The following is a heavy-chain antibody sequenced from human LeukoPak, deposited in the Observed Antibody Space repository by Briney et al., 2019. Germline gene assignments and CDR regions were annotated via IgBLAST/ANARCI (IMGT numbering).Heavy chain of an antibody. CDR3: ARWDDLFLIDF. J-gene: IGHJ4*02. CDR2: ITNDGSST. V-gene: IGHV3-74*01. D-gene: IGHD3-9*01. Sequence: GGSLRLSCAASGFTFSSHRMHWVRQAPGKGLVWVSRITNDGSSTTYADSVKGRFTISRDNAKNSLDLQMNSLRAEDTAVYYCARWDDLFLIDFWGQGTLVIVSS. CDR1: GFTFSSHR.